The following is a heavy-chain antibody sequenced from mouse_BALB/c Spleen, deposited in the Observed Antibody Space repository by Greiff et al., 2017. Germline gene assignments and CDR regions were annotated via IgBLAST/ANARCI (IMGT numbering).Heavy chain of an antibody. CDR1: GYTFTSYW. V-gene: IGHV1S81*02. CDR3: ARDYYGSSYFDY. Sequence: VQLQQPGAELVKPGASVKLSCKASGYTFTSYWMHWVKQRPGQGLEWIGEINPSNGRTNYNEKFKSKATLTVDKSSSTAYMQLSSLTSEDSAVYYCARDYYGSSYFDYWGEGTTLTVSS. J-gene: IGHJ2*01. D-gene: IGHD1-1*01. CDR2: INPSNGRT.